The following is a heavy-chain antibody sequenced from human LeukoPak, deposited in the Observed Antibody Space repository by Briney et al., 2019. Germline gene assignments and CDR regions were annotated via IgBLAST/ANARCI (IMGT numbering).Heavy chain of an antibody. CDR2: IKQDGSEE. Sequence: GGSLRLSCAASGFTFSSYWMSWVRQAPGKGLEWVANIKQDGSEEYYVDSVKGRFTISRDKAKNSLYLQMNSLRAEDTAVYYCARVFKGKYCSSTSCSPSWFDPWGQGTLVTVSS. CDR3: ARVFKGKYCSSTSCSPSWFDP. D-gene: IGHD2-2*01. J-gene: IGHJ5*02. CDR1: GFTFSSYW. V-gene: IGHV3-7*04.